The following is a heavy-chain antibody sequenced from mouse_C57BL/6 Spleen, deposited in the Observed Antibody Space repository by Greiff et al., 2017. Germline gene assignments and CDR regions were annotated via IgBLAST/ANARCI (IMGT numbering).Heavy chain of an antibody. V-gene: IGHV6-3*01. CDR1: GFTFSNYW. CDR3: TFLDGQGFAY. Sequence: EVQGVESGGGLVQPGGSMKLSCVASGFTFSNYWMNWVRQSPEKGLEWVAQIRLKSDNYATHYAESVKGRFTISRDDSKSSVYLQMNNLRAEDTGIYYCTFLDGQGFAYWGQGTLVTVSA. CDR2: IRLKSDNYAT. D-gene: IGHD2-3*01. J-gene: IGHJ3*01.